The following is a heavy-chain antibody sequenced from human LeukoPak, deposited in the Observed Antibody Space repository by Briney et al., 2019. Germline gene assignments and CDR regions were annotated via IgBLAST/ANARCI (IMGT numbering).Heavy chain of an antibody. V-gene: IGHV1-2*02. Sequence: ASVTVSCKASGYTFTGYYMHWVRQAPGQGLEWMGWINPNSGGTNYAQKFQGRVTMTRDTSISTAYMELSRLRSDDTAVYYCARDPSTYYDFWSGYYFEYYFDYWGQGTLVTVSS. D-gene: IGHD3-3*01. CDR2: INPNSGGT. CDR3: ARDPSTYYDFWSGYYFEYYFDY. CDR1: GYTFTGYY. J-gene: IGHJ4*02.